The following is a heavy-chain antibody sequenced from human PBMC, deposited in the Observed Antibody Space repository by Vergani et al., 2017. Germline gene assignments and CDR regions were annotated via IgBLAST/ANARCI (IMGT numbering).Heavy chain of an antibody. CDR1: GFTFSTYN. Sequence: EVQLLESGGDLVQPGGSLRLSCAASGFTFSTYNMIWVRQAPGKGLEWVAFIGSSGPYINYADSVKGRFIISRDNTNNSLFLQLRRLRAEDAAVYYCARDCTSGGCPDNYGMDVWGQGATVTVSS. J-gene: IGHJ6*02. CDR2: IGSSGPYI. CDR3: ARDCTSGGCPDNYGMDV. V-gene: IGHV3-21*06. D-gene: IGHD2-8*01.